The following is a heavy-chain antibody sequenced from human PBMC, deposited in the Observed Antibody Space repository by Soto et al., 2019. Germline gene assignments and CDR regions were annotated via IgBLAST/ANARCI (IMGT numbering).Heavy chain of an antibody. CDR3: ARRTNGSGSYVHY. CDR1: GGTVSSYA. D-gene: IGHD3-10*01. V-gene: IGHV1-69*01. J-gene: IGHJ4*02. Sequence: SGKVSCKASGGTVSSYAISWLLQAPGQGLEWMGGIIPIFGTAYYAQKFQGRVTITADESTSTAYMELSSLTSEDTAMYYCARRTNGSGSYVHYWGPGTLVPASS. CDR2: IIPIFGTA.